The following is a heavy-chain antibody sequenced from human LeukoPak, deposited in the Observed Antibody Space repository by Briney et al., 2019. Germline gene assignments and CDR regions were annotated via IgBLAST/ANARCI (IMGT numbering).Heavy chain of an antibody. V-gene: IGHV3-21*04. D-gene: IGHD2-21*01. Sequence: GGSLRLSCAASGFTFSSYSMNWVRQAPGKGLEWVSSISSSSSYIYYADSVKGRFTISRDNAKNSLYLQMNSLRAEDTAVYYCAKSQGWVVIANAFDIWGQGTMVTVSS. CDR2: ISSSSSYI. CDR3: AKSQGWVVIANAFDI. CDR1: GFTFSSYS. J-gene: IGHJ3*02.